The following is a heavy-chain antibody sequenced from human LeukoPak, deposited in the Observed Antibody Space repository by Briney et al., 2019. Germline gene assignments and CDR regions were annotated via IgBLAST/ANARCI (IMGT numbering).Heavy chain of an antibody. Sequence: SETLSLTCTVSGGSVSNNNYYWGWIRQSPGKGLEWIGSLSYSGSTYYNPSLKSRVTISVDTSKNQFSLKVSSVTAADTAVYYCARVLAAAAHFDYWGQETLVTVSS. J-gene: IGHJ4*02. CDR2: LSYSGST. D-gene: IGHD6-13*01. V-gene: IGHV4-39*01. CDR1: GGSVSNNNYY. CDR3: ARVLAAAAHFDY.